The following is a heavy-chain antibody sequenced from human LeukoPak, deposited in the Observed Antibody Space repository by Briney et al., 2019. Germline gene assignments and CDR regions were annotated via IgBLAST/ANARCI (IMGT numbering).Heavy chain of an antibody. D-gene: IGHD6-13*01. CDR3: ARDLFSSSWYLLQ. V-gene: IGHV4-4*07. J-gene: IGHJ4*02. CDR2: IYTSGST. Sequence: PSETLSVTCTVSGGSINSYYWSWIRQPGGKGLEWIGRIYTSGSTNYNPSLKSRVTMSVDTSKNQFSLKLSSVTAADTAVYYCARDLFSSSWYLLQWGQGTLVTVSS. CDR1: GGSINSYY.